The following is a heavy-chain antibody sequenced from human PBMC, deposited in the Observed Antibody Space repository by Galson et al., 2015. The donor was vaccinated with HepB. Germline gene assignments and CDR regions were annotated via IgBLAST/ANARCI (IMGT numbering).Heavy chain of an antibody. Sequence: SCKASGGTFSSYAISWVRQAPGQRLEWMGWINAGNGNTKYSQKFQGRVTITRDTSASTAYMELSSLRSEDTAVYYCARDGVRAFDIWGQGTMVTVSS. J-gene: IGHJ3*02. D-gene: IGHD3-10*01. CDR3: ARDGVRAFDI. CDR2: INAGNGNT. V-gene: IGHV1-3*01. CDR1: GGTFSSYA.